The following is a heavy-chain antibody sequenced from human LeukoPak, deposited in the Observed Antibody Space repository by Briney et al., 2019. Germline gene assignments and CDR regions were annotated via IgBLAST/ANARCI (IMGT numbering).Heavy chain of an antibody. CDR3: AKHHTPYSSGWYQKDE. D-gene: IGHD6-19*01. CDR1: GFTFRNSA. J-gene: IGHJ4*02. V-gene: IGHV3-23*01. CDR2: ISGFGEST. Sequence: GGSLRLSCAASGFTFRNSAMTWVRQAPGKGLEWVSTISGFGESTYYADSVKGRFTISRDNSKNTLYLQMNSLRAEDTAVYYCAKHHTPYSSGWYQKDEWGQGTLVTVSS.